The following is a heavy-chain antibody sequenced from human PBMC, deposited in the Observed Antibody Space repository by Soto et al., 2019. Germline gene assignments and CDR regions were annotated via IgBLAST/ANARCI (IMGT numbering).Heavy chain of an antibody. CDR3: AGTTVTTISYYYYYMDV. Sequence: SETLSLTCTVSGSSISSYYWSWIRQPPGKGLEWIGYIYYSGSTNYNPSLKSRVTISVDTSKNQFSLKLSSVTAADTAVYYCAGTTVTTISYYYYYMDVWGKGTTVTVSS. CDR1: GSSISSYY. D-gene: IGHD4-4*01. V-gene: IGHV4-59*01. J-gene: IGHJ6*03. CDR2: IYYSGST.